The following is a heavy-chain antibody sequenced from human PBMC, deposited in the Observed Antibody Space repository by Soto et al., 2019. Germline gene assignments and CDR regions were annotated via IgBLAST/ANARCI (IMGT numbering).Heavy chain of an antibody. CDR3: ARDGRNSSSWYRYYYYYYGMDV. J-gene: IGHJ6*02. V-gene: IGHV3-30-3*01. D-gene: IGHD6-13*01. Sequence: GGSLRLSCAASGFTFSSYAMHWVRQAPGKGLEWVAVISYDGSNKYYADSVKGRFTISRDNSKNTLYLQMNSLRAEDTAVYYCARDGRNSSSWYRYYYYYYGMDVWVQGTTVTVSS. CDR2: ISYDGSNK. CDR1: GFTFSSYA.